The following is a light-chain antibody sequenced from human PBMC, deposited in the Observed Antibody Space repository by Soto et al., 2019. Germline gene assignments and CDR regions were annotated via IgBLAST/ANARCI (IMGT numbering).Light chain of an antibody. J-gene: IGLJ1*01. CDR2: EVS. CDR1: SSDIGGYNY. CDR3: SSYTSSSTLYV. V-gene: IGLV2-14*01. Sequence: QSALTQPVSVSGSPGQSITISCAGTSSDIGGYNYVSWYQQHPGKAPKVMIYEVSNRPSGVSNRFSGSKSGNTASLTISGLQAEDEADYYCSSYTSSSTLYVFGSGTKLTVL.